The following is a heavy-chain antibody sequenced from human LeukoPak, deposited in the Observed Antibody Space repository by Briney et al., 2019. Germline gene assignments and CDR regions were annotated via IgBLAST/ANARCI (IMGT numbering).Heavy chain of an antibody. V-gene: IGHV4-59*01. CDR2: IYYSGST. CDR3: ARDGDFWSAIPGAFDI. D-gene: IGHD3-3*01. CDR1: GGSISSYY. Sequence: SETLSLTCTVSGGSISSYYWSWIRQPPGKGLEWIGYIYYSGSTNYNPSLKSRVTISVDTSKNQFSLKLSSVTAADTAVYYCARDGDFWSAIPGAFDIWGQGTMVTVSS. J-gene: IGHJ3*02.